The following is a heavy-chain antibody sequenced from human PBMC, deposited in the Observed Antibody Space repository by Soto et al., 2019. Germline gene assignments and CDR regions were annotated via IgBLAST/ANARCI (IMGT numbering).Heavy chain of an antibody. CDR2: INHSGST. Sequence: PSETLSLTCAVYGGSFSVYYWSWIRHPPGKGLEWIGEINHSGSTNYNPSLKSRVTISVDTSKNQFSLKLSSVTAADTAVYYCARAWFLDYYYYGMDVWGQGTTVTV. CDR3: ARAWFLDYYYYGMDV. CDR1: GGSFSVYY. D-gene: IGHD3-3*01. V-gene: IGHV4-34*01. J-gene: IGHJ6*02.